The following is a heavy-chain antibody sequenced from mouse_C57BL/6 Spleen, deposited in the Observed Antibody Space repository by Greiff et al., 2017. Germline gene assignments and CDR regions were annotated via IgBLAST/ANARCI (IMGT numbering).Heavy chain of an antibody. CDR3: TRSGGDDAMDY. Sequence: VQLQQSGAELVRPGASVTLSCTASGYTFTDYEMHWVKQTPVHGLEWIGAIDPETGGTAYNQKVTGKAILTAYKSSSAAYMELRSLTSEDAAVYYCTRSGGDDAMDYWGQGTSVTVSS. CDR2: IDPETGGT. V-gene: IGHV1-15*01. CDR1: GYTFTDYE. D-gene: IGHD2-13*01. J-gene: IGHJ4*01.